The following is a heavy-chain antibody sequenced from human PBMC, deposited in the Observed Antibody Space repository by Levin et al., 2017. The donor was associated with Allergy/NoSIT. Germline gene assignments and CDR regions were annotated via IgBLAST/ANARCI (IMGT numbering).Heavy chain of an antibody. V-gene: IGHV3-20*04. D-gene: IGHD2-15*01. CDR1: GFTFDDYG. CDR2: INWNGGST. Sequence: GESLKISCAASGFTFDDYGMSWVRQAPGKGLEWVSGINWNGGSTGYADSVKGRFTISRDNAKNSLYLQMNSLRAEDTALYYCARIPLRGYCSGGSCYSGVGYYFDYWGQGTLVTVSS. CDR3: ARIPLRGYCSGGSCYSGVGYYFDY. J-gene: IGHJ4*02.